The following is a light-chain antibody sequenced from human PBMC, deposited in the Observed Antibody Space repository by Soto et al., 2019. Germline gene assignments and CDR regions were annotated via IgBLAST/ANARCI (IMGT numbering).Light chain of an antibody. J-gene: IGKJ1*01. CDR3: QQYGSSSWT. V-gene: IGKV3-20*01. CDR2: GAS. Sequence: EIVLTQSPGTLSLSPGERATLSCRASQSVSNNYLARYQQKPGQAPRLLIYGASSRATGIPDRFSGSGSGTEFTLTISRLEPEDFAVYYCQQYGSSSWTFGQGTKVDIK. CDR1: QSVSNNY.